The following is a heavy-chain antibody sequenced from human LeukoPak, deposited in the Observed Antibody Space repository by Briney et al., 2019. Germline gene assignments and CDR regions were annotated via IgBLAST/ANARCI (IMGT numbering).Heavy chain of an antibody. CDR2: IYHSGST. D-gene: IGHD2-2*03. V-gene: IGHV4-30-2*01. CDR1: GGSISSGGYY. CDR3: AKAPLDLSPPFNY. Sequence: SETLSLTCTVSGGSISSGGYYWRWIRQPPGKGLEWIGYIYHSGSTYYNPSLKSRVTISVDRSKNQFSLKLSSVTAADTAVYYCAKAPLDLSPPFNYWGQGTLVTVSS. J-gene: IGHJ4*02.